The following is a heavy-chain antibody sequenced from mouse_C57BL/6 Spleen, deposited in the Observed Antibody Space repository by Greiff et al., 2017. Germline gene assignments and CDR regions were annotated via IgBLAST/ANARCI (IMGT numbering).Heavy chain of an antibody. D-gene: IGHD1-1*01. CDR2: INPNYGTT. CDR3: ARGGGSSYGWYFDV. Sequence: VQLQQSGPELVKPGASVKISCKASGYSFTDYNMNWVQQSNGKSLEWIGVINPNYGTTSYNQTFKGKATMTVDQSSSTAYMQLNSLTSEDSAVYYCARGGGSSYGWYFDVWGTGTTVTVSS. CDR1: GYSFTDYN. V-gene: IGHV1-39*01. J-gene: IGHJ1*03.